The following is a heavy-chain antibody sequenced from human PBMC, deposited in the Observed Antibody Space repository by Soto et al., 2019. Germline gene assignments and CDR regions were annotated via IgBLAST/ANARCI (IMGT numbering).Heavy chain of an antibody. J-gene: IGHJ6*02. CDR1: GFTVGSNY. CDR3: ARDPPATRHGMDV. Sequence: VGSLRLSCAASGFTVGSNYMSWVRQAPGKGLEWVSVIYSGGSTYYADSVRGRFTISRDNSKNTLYLQMKSLRAEDTAVYYCARDPPATRHGMDVWGQGTTVTVSS. CDR2: IYSGGST. V-gene: IGHV3-53*01.